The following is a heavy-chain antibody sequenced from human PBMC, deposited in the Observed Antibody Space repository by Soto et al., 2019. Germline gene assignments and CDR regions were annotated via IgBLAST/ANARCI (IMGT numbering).Heavy chain of an antibody. CDR1: GGSFSGYY. D-gene: IGHD3-10*01. V-gene: IGHV4-34*01. CDR3: ARLNMVRGVIIFGY. J-gene: IGHJ4*02. CDR2: INHSGST. Sequence: SETLSLTCAVYGGSFSGYYWSWIRQPPGKGLEWIGEINHSGSTNYNPSLKSRVTISVDTSKNQFSLKLSSVTAADTAVYYCARLNMVRGVIIFGYWGQGTLVTVSS.